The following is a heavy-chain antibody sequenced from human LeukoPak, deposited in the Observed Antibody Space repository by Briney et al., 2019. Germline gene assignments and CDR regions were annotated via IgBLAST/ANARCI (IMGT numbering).Heavy chain of an antibody. CDR1: GFTFSSYA. D-gene: IGHD6-6*01. V-gene: IGHV3-23*01. CDR3: AIKLVSPGGFDY. J-gene: IGHJ4*02. Sequence: PGGSLRLSCAASGFTFSSYAMSWVRQAPGKGLEWVSAISGSGGSTYYADSVKGRFTISRDNSKNTLYLQMNSLRAEDTAVYYCAIKLVSPGGFDYWGQGTLVTVSS. CDR2: ISGSGGST.